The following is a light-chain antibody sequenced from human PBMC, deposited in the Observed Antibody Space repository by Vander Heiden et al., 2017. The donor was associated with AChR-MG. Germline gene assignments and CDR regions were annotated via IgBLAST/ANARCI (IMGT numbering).Light chain of an antibody. CDR2: DAS. V-gene: IGKV3-20*01. Sequence: EIVLTQSPGTLSLSPGERATLSCRASQSVSSSYLAWYQQKPGQAPRLLIHDASSRANGIPDRFSGSGSGTDFTLTISRLEPEDFAVYYCQQGGNSPYTFGQGTKLEIK. CDR1: QSVSSSY. CDR3: QQGGNSPYT. J-gene: IGKJ2*01.